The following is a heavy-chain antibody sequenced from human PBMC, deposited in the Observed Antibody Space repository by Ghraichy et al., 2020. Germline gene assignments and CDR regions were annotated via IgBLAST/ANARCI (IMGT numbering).Heavy chain of an antibody. V-gene: IGHV1-18*04. D-gene: IGHD3-22*01. Sequence: ASVKVSCKASGYTFTSYGISWVRQAPGQGLEWMGWISAYNGNTNYAQKLQGRVTMTTDTSTSTAYMELRSLRSDDTAVYYCARGQSLEYYYDSSGYYYWGQGTLVTVSS. CDR3: ARGQSLEYYYDSSGYYY. CDR2: ISAYNGNT. J-gene: IGHJ4*02. CDR1: GYTFTSYG.